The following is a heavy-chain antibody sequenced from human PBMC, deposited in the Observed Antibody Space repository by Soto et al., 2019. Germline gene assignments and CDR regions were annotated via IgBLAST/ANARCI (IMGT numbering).Heavy chain of an antibody. CDR3: VKGEYYYDGSAYYPLDY. D-gene: IGHD3-22*01. V-gene: IGHV3-30*18. J-gene: IGHJ4*02. Sequence: PGGSLRLSCAASGFTFSSYGMHWVRQAPGKGLKKVAVISYDGSNKYYADSVKGQFTISRDNSKNTLYLQMNSLRAEDTAVYYCVKGEYYYDGSAYYPLDYWGQGRMVTVSS. CDR2: ISYDGSNK. CDR1: GFTFSSYG.